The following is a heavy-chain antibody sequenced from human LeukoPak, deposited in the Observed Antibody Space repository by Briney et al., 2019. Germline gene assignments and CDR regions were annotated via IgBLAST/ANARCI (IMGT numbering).Heavy chain of an antibody. V-gene: IGHV4-30-2*01. CDR3: ALTGDAFDI. CDR2: IYHSGST. D-gene: IGHD7-27*01. J-gene: IGHJ3*02. CDR1: GGSFSGYS. Sequence: PSETLSLTCAVYGGSFSGYSWSWIRQPPGKGLEWIGYIYHSGSTYYNPSLKSRVTISVDRSKNQFSLKLSSVTAADTAVYYCALTGDAFDIWGQGTMVTVSS.